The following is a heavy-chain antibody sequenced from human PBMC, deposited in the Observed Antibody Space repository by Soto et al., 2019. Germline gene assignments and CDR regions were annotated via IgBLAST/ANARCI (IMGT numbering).Heavy chain of an antibody. CDR2: INIGGSAT. Sequence: EVQLLESGGGLVQPGGSLRLSCAASGFTFSNYWMHWVRLPPGKGLLWVSRINIGGSATNYAGSVEGRFTVSRDDAKNTMYLPMNSLRDDDTAVYYCVRGPNDCYGIASWGQGAPVTVSS. V-gene: IGHV3-74*01. D-gene: IGHD2-21*02. J-gene: IGHJ4*02. CDR3: VRGPNDCYGIAS. CDR1: GFTFSNYW.